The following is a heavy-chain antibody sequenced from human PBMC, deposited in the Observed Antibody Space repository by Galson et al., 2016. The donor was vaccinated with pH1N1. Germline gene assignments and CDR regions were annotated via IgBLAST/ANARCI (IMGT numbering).Heavy chain of an antibody. D-gene: IGHD3-22*01. V-gene: IGHV1-69*13. J-gene: IGHJ2*01. Sequence: SVKVSCKASGGTFGSYGINWVRHAPGQGLEWMGGIIPLFNTAKYAQNFQGRVTITADESTTTAYMELSSLRSEDTAVYYCAREDYYDTDLSDWYFDLWGRGTLLTVSS. CDR3: AREDYYDTDLSDWYFDL. CDR1: GGTFGSYG. CDR2: IIPLFNTA.